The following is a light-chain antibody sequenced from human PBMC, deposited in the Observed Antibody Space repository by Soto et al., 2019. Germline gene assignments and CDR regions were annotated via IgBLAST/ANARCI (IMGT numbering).Light chain of an antibody. CDR1: QSVLYGSNNQNY. CDR3: QQYYNTRT. CDR2: WAS. J-gene: IGKJ1*01. Sequence: DIVMTQSPDSLAVSLGERATINCKSSQSVLYGSNNQNYLAWYQQKPRQPPKLLIYWASTRESGVPDRFSGSGSETDFTLTISSLQAEDVAVYYCQQYYNTRTFGQGTKVEIK. V-gene: IGKV4-1*01.